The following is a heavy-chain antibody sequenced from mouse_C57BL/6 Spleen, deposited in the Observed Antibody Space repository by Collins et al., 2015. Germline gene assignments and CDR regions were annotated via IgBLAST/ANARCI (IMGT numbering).Heavy chain of an antibody. D-gene: IGHD2-3*01. Sequence: QVQLQQSGAELVRPGASVTLFCKASGYTFTDYEMHWVKQTPVHGLEWIGAIDPETGGTAYNQKFKGKAILTADKSSSTPYMELRSLTSEDSAVYYCTRRYDGYSFAYWGQGTLVTVSA. CDR3: TRRYDGYSFAY. J-gene: IGHJ3*01. V-gene: IGHV1-15*01. CDR2: IDPETGGT. CDR1: GYTFTDYE.